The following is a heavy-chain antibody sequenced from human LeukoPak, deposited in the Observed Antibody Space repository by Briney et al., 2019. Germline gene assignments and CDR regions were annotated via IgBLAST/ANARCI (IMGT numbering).Heavy chain of an antibody. V-gene: IGHV3-11*01. J-gene: IGHJ5*02. Sequence: PGGSLRLSCAASGFTFSKYYMSWIGQAPGKGLEWISYIVNSGGTTSYADSVQGRFTISSDDAKNSLYLQMNNLRAEDTAVYYCAGGYGSGSYSAWGQGIPVTVSS. CDR3: AGGYGSGSYSA. CDR1: GFTFSKYY. CDR2: IVNSGGTT. D-gene: IGHD3-10*01.